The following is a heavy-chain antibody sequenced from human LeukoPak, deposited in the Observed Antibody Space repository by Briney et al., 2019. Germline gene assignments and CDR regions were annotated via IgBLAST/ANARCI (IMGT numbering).Heavy chain of an antibody. CDR3: ARDRSRYYYYYMDV. CDR1: GGSISSSSYY. J-gene: IGHJ6*03. V-gene: IGHV4-39*07. CDR2: IYYSGST. Sequence: SETLSLTCTVSGGSISSSSYYWGWIRQPPGTGLEWIGSIYYSGSTYYNPSLKSRVTISVDTSKNQFSLKLSSVTAADTAVYYCARDRSRYYYYYMDVWGKGTTVTVSS.